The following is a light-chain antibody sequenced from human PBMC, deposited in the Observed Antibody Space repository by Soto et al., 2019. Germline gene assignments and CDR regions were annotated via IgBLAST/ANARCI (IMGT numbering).Light chain of an antibody. CDR1: QSVSNNY. V-gene: IGKV3-11*01. CDR2: GAS. Sequence: VFTQSPGTLSLSPGERATLSCRASQSVSNNYLAWYQQKPGQAPRLLIYGASNRATGIPARFSGSGSGTDFTLTVSSLEPEDFAVYYCQQRSNWPITFGQGTRLEI. J-gene: IGKJ5*01. CDR3: QQRSNWPIT.